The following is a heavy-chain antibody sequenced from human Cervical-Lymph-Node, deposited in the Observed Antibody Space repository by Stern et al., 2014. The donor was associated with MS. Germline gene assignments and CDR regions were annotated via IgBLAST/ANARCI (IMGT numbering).Heavy chain of an antibody. Sequence: EVQLEESGGGLVKPGGSLRLSCAASGFTFSSYSMNWVRTAQGKVLEWVASIISVGSYIYYADSLKGRFTISRDNAKNSLYRQMNSLRAEDTAVYYCARGRGGNYRYYFDYWGQGTLVTVSS. D-gene: IGHD4-23*01. CDR2: IISVGSYI. J-gene: IGHJ4*02. V-gene: IGHV3-21*01. CDR3: ARGRGGNYRYYFDY. CDR1: GFTFSSYS.